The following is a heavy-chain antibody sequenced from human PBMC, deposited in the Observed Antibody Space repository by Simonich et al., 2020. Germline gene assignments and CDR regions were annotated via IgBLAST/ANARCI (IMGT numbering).Heavy chain of an antibody. CDR1: GGSISSSSYY. Sequence: QLQLQESGPGLVKPSETLSLTCTVSGGSISSSSYYWGWIRQPPGKGLEWIGSIYYGGSTYSTPSRKSRVTISVDTSKNQFSLKLSSVTAADTAVYYCARHAGFAFDIWGQGTMVTVSS. D-gene: IGHD6-13*01. V-gene: IGHV4-39*01. CDR3: ARHAGFAFDI. CDR2: IYYGGST. J-gene: IGHJ3*02.